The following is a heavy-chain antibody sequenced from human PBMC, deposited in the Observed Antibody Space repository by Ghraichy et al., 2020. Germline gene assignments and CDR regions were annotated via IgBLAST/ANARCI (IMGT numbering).Heavy chain of an antibody. CDR2: ISGSGGDA. D-gene: IGHD3-22*01. CDR1: EFTFSTYA. Sequence: GGSLRLSCVVSEFTFSTYAMSWVRQAPGKGLEWVSTISGSGGDAYYTDSVKGRFNISRDNSNNTLYLQVTSLRAEDTALYYCAKDPDFVYYYDSGGYRDYWGQGTLVTVSS. V-gene: IGHV3-23*01. J-gene: IGHJ4*02. CDR3: AKDPDFVYYYDSGGYRDY.